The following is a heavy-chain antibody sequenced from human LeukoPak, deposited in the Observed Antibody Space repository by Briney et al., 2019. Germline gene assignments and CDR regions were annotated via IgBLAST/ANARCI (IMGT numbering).Heavy chain of an antibody. D-gene: IGHD3-10*01. CDR1: GFTFSSYG. Sequence: GGSLRLSCAASGFTFSSYGMHWVRQAPGKGLEWVAFIRYDGSNKYYADSVKGRFTISRDNSKNTLYLQMNSLRAEDTAVYYCARRKNYWHSGSYYNERRSPFSNWGQGTLVTVSS. CDR3: ARRKNYWHSGSYYNERRSPFSN. V-gene: IGHV3-30*02. J-gene: IGHJ4*02. CDR2: IRYDGSNK.